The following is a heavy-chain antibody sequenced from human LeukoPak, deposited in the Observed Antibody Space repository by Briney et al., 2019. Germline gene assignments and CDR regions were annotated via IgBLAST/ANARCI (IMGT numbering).Heavy chain of an antibody. D-gene: IGHD3-22*01. CDR3: ARGGYYYDSSGYFRFDP. Sequence: PSETLSLTCAVYGGSFSGYYWSWIRQPPGKGLEWIGEINHSGSTNYNPSLKSRVTISVDTSKNQFSLKLSSVTAADTAVYYCARGGYYYDSSGYFRFDPWGQGTLVTVSS. V-gene: IGHV4-34*01. CDR1: GGSFSGYY. CDR2: INHSGST. J-gene: IGHJ5*02.